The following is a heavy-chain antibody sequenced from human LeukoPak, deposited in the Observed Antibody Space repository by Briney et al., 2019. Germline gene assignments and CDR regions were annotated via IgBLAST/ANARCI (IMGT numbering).Heavy chain of an antibody. D-gene: IGHD3-22*01. Sequence: ASVKVSCKASGYTFTSYGISWVRQAPGQGLEWMGWISAYNGNTNYAQKLQGRVIMTTDTSTSTAYMELRSLRSDDTAVYYCATMVGYYDSSGYSNWFDPWGQGTLVTVSS. CDR2: ISAYNGNT. J-gene: IGHJ5*02. CDR1: GYTFTSYG. V-gene: IGHV1-18*01. CDR3: ATMVGYYDSSGYSNWFDP.